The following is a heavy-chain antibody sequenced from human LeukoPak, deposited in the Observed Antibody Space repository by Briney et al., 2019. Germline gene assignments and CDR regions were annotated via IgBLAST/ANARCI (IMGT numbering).Heavy chain of an antibody. CDR2: MNQDGSDI. V-gene: IGHV3-7*04. CDR1: GFTFNSNW. Sequence: GSLRLSCAFFGFTFNSNWMSWVRQAPGKGLEWVATMNQDGSDIYYVGAVKGRFTISRDNAKNSLFPQMNSLIDDDTALYYCARGGGRLDNWGQGTLVTVSS. CDR3: ARGGGRLDN. J-gene: IGHJ4*02. D-gene: IGHD6-25*01.